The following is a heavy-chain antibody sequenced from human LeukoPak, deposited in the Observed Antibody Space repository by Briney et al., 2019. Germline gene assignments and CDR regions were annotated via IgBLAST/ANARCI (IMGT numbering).Heavy chain of an antibody. CDR2: ISWNSGSI. D-gene: IGHD3-10*01. CDR1: GFTFSSYS. V-gene: IGHV3-9*01. Sequence: GGSLRLSCAASGFTFSSYSMNWVRQAPGKGLEWVSGISWNSGSIGYADSVKGRFTISRDNAKNSLYLQMNSLRAEDTALYYCAKGPQLLWFGESNWFDPWGQGTLVTVSS. J-gene: IGHJ5*02. CDR3: AKGPQLLWFGESNWFDP.